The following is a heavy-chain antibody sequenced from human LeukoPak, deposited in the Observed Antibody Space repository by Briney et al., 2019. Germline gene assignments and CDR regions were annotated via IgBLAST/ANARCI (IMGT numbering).Heavy chain of an antibody. CDR3: AKDGAREGSGGIDY. CDR2: ISWDGGST. CDR1: GFTFDDYT. Sequence: GGSLRPSCAASGFTFDDYTMHWVRQAPGKGLEWVSLISWDGGSTYYADSVKGRFTISRDNSKNSLYLQMNSLRTEDTALYYCAKDGAREGSGGIDYWGQGTLVTVSS. J-gene: IGHJ4*02. D-gene: IGHD6-25*01. V-gene: IGHV3-43*01.